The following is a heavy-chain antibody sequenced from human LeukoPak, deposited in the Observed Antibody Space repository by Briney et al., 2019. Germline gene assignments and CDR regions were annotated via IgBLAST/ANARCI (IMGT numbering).Heavy chain of an antibody. V-gene: IGHV4-61*01. D-gene: IGHD6-13*01. CDR1: GGSVSSGSYY. CDR3: ARVPSSQQLDFDY. CDR2: IYYSGST. J-gene: IGHJ4*02. Sequence: SETLSLTCTVSGGSVSSGSYYWSWIRQPPGKGLEWIGYIYYSGSTNYNPSLKSRVTISVDTSKNQFSLKLSSVTAADTGVYYCARVPSSQQLDFDYWGQGTLVTVSS.